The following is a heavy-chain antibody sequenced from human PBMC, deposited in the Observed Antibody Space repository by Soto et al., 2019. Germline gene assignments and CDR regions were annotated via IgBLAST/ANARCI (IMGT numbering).Heavy chain of an antibody. CDR1: GGSFSGYY. V-gene: IGHV4-34*01. Sequence: PSETLSLTCAVYGGSFSGYYWSWIRQPPGKGLEWIGEINHSGSTNYNPSLKSRVTISVDTSKNQFSLKLSSVTAADTAVYYCARGSQQQLVFGFDYWGQGTLVPSPQ. CDR3: ARGSQQQLVFGFDY. CDR2: INHSGST. D-gene: IGHD6-13*01. J-gene: IGHJ4*02.